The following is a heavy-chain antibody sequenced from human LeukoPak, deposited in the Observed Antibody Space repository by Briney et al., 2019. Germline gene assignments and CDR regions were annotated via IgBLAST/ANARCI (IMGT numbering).Heavy chain of an antibody. J-gene: IGHJ4*02. CDR2: INPNSGGT. CDR3: ARGFYNWNVPFDY. D-gene: IGHD1-1*01. CDR1: GYTFTGHY. Sequence: ASVKVSCKASGYTFTGHYMHWVRQAPGQGLEWMGWINPNSGGTKYAQKLQGRVTMTTDTSTSTAYMELRSLRSDDTAVYYCARGFYNWNVPFDYWGQGTLVTVSS. V-gene: IGHV1-2*02.